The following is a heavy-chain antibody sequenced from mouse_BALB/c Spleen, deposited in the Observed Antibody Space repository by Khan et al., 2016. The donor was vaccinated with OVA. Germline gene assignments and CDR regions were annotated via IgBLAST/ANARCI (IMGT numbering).Heavy chain of an antibody. D-gene: IGHD2-1*01. V-gene: IGHV2-3*01. CDR2: IWGDGST. CDR3: AKQSHGTRDAVDY. Sequence: QMQLEESGPGLAAPSQSLSITCTVSGFSLTSYGVSWVRQPPGKGLEWLGVIWGDGSTTYHSALKSRLSVNKDNPKSQASLNLNSLHTDATATYYGAKQSHGTRDAVDYWGQGTSVTVSS. J-gene: IGHJ4*01. CDR1: GFSLTSYG.